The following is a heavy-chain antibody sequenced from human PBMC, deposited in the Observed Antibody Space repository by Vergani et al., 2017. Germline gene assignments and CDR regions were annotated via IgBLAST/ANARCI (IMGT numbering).Heavy chain of an antibody. V-gene: IGHV3-30*18. Sequence: QVQLVESGGGVVQPVRSLILSFASSGFTFSSYCLHWVRQAPGTGLGWVAVLSSDGSNKYFADSVQGRFTISRDNSKNTLYLQINSLRAQDTAVYYCAKSSSAYQLLKSSVSYYSGMDLWGQGTTVTVSS. J-gene: IGHJ6*02. CDR3: AKSSSAYQLLKSSVSYYSGMDL. CDR2: LSSDGSNK. D-gene: IGHD2-2*01. CDR1: GFTFSSYC.